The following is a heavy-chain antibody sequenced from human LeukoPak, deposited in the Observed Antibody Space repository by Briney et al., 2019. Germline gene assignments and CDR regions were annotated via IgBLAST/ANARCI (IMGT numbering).Heavy chain of an antibody. J-gene: IGHJ4*02. CDR3: AKSSYSIFDY. D-gene: IGHD5-18*01. V-gene: IGHV4-38-2*02. CDR2: IYHSGST. CDR1: GYSINNGYY. Sequence: KSSETLSLTCTVSGYSINNGYYWGWIRQPPGKGLEWIGSIYHSGSTYYKPSLQSRVTISVDTSKNQFSLKLSSVTAADTAVYYCAKSSYSIFDYWGQGTLVTVSS.